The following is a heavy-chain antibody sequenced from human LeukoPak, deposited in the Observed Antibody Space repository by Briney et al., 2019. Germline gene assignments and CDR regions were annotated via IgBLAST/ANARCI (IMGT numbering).Heavy chain of an antibody. V-gene: IGHV3-33*08. CDR2: IWYDGSNK. J-gene: IGHJ2*01. Sequence: GGSLRLSCAASGFTFSSYGMHWVRQAPGKGLEWVAVIWYDGSNKYYADSVKGRFTISRDNSKNTLYLQMNSLRAEDTAVYYCAREKAQDWYFDLWGRGTLVTVSS. CDR3: AREKAQDWYFDL. CDR1: GFTFSSYG.